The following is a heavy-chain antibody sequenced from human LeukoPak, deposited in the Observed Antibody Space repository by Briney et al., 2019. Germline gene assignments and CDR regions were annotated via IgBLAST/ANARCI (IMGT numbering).Heavy chain of an antibody. V-gene: IGHV3-9*01. CDR3: AKDYDSSGYGGAFDI. Sequence: GGSLRLSCAASGFTFSSYAMHWVRQAPGKGLEWVSGISWNSGSIGYADSVKGRFTISRDNAKNSLYLQMNSLRAEDTALYYCAKDYDSSGYGGAFDIWGQGTMVTVSS. CDR2: ISWNSGSI. CDR1: GFTFSSYA. J-gene: IGHJ3*02. D-gene: IGHD3-22*01.